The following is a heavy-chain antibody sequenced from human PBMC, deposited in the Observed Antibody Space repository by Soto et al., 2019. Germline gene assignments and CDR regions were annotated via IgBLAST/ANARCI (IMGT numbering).Heavy chain of an antibody. CDR1: GGSISSGGYY. Sequence: PSETLSRTCTVSGGSISSGGYYWSWIRQHPGKGLEWIGYIYYSGSTYYNPSLKSRVTISVDTSKNQFSLKLSSVTAADTAVYYCARSYGSGSYYPARDKYYFDYWGQGTLVTVSS. CDR3: ARSYGSGSYYPARDKYYFDY. J-gene: IGHJ4*02. V-gene: IGHV4-31*03. D-gene: IGHD3-10*01. CDR2: IYYSGST.